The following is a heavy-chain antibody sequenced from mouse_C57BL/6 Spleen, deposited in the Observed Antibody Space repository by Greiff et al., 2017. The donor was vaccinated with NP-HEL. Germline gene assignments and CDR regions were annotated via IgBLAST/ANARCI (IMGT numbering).Heavy chain of an antibody. CDR3: ARGGAEATDY. CDR1: GYAFSSSW. Sequence: QVQLQQSGPELVKPGASVKISCKASGYAFSSSWMNWVKQRPGQGLEWIGRIYPGDGDTNYNGKFKGKATLTADKSSSTAYMQLSSLTSEDSAVYFCARGGAEATDYWGQGTTLTVSS. J-gene: IGHJ2*01. CDR2: IYPGDGDT. V-gene: IGHV1-82*01.